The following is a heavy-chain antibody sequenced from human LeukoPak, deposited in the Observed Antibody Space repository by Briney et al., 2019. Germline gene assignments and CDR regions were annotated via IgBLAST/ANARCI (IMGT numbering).Heavy chain of an antibody. CDR1: GFTFSSYE. Sequence: GGSLRLSCAASGFTFSSYEMNWVRQAPGKGLEWVSYISSSGSTIYYADSVKGRFTISRDNAKNSLYLQMNSLRAEDTAVYYCARDRQSYYDFWSGYYTAPYYYGMDVWGQGTTVTVSS. V-gene: IGHV3-48*03. CDR2: ISSSGSTI. CDR3: ARDRQSYYDFWSGYYTAPYYYGMDV. D-gene: IGHD3-3*01. J-gene: IGHJ6*02.